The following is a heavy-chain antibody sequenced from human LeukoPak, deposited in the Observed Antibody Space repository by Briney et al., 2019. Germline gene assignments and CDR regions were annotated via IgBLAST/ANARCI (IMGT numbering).Heavy chain of an antibody. CDR2: ISSSGSTI. V-gene: IGHV3-48*03. J-gene: IGHJ4*02. CDR1: GLTFSSYE. Sequence: PGGSLRPSCAASGLTFSSYEMNWVRQAPGKGLERVSYISSSGSTIYYADSVKGRFTISRDNAKNSLYLQMNSLRAEDTAVYYCARDGGSHYFDYWGQGTLVTVSS. CDR3: ARDGGSHYFDY. D-gene: IGHD1-26*01.